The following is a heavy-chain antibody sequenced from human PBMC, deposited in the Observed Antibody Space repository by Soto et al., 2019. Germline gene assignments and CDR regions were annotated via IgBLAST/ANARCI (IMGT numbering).Heavy chain of an antibody. J-gene: IGHJ4*02. CDR3: AHSVVAGLGYYFDY. CDR2: IYWDDDK. CDR1: GFSLSSTRVA. V-gene: IGHV2-5*02. D-gene: IGHD6-19*01. Sequence: QITLKESGPTLVKPTQTLTLTCTFSGFSLSSTRVAVGWIRQPPGKALEWLALIYWDDDKRYSPFLKSRLTIXTXTXXNQVVLNMTNMDPVDTATYYCAHSVVAGLGYYFDYWGQGTLVTVSS.